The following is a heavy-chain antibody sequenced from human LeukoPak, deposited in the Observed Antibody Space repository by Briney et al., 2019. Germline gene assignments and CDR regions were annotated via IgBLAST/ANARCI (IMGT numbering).Heavy chain of an antibody. Sequence: GGSLRLSCAASGFTFSSYAMSWVRQAPGKGLEWVSAISGSGGSTYYADSVKGRFTISRDNSKNTLYLQMNSLRAEDTAVYYCAPRPSMVRGLPTWGQGTLVTVSS. CDR3: APRPSMVRGLPT. V-gene: IGHV3-23*01. D-gene: IGHD3-10*01. J-gene: IGHJ5*02. CDR1: GFTFSSYA. CDR2: ISGSGGST.